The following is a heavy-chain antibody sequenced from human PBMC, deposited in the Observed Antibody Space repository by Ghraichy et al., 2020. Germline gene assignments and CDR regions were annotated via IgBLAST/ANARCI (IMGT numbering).Heavy chain of an antibody. J-gene: IGHJ4*02. CDR2: IYYSGST. Sequence: SETLSLTCTVSGGTISSYYWRWIRQPPGKGLEWIGYIYYSGSTNYNPSLKSRVTISVDTSKNQFSLKQSSVTAADTAVYYWAKSSHGLWRGYFFYYWGQGTLVTVSS. CDR3: AKSSHGLWRGYFFYY. CDR1: GGTISSYY. V-gene: IGHV4-59*01. D-gene: IGHD3-3*01.